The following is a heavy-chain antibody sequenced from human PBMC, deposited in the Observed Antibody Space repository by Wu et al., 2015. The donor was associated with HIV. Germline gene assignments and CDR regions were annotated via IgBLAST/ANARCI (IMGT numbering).Heavy chain of an antibody. J-gene: IGHJ4*02. Sequence: QVQLVQSGAEVKKPGASVKVSCKASGYTFINYGISWVRQAPGQGLEWMGWISAYNGNTHYAQKLQGRVTVTRDTSTSTVYMELRSLRFDDTAAYYCARGDFDYWGQGTLVTVSS. CDR1: GYTFINYG. D-gene: IGHD3-16*01. CDR2: ISAYNGNT. V-gene: IGHV1-18*01. CDR3: ARGDFDY.